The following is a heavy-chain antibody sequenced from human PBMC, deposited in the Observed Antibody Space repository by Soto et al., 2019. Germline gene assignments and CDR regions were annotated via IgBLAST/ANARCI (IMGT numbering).Heavy chain of an antibody. V-gene: IGHV3-30*18. CDR3: AKEVTYMVRGLMARNPPPKNDYYGMDV. CDR1: GFTFRSYG. J-gene: IGHJ6*02. CDR2: ISYDGSNK. Sequence: GGSLRLSCAASGFTFRSYGMHWVRQAPGKGLEWVAVISYDGSNKYYADSVKGQFTISRDNSKNTLYLQMNSLRAEDTAVYYCAKEVTYMVRGLMARNPPPKNDYYGMDVWGQGTTVTVSS. D-gene: IGHD3-10*01.